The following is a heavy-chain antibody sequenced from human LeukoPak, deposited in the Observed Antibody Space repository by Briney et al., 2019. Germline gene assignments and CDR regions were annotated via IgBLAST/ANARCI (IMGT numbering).Heavy chain of an antibody. D-gene: IGHD6-19*01. Sequence: GGSLRLSCTTSGFTFDNYAMHWVRQAPGKGLEWVSGITWNSGSIAYADSVKGRFTISRDNAKNSLYLQMNSLTADDVAFYYCTRSTGWYNYFDYWGQGALVTVSS. V-gene: IGHV3-9*03. CDR2: ITWNSGSI. CDR1: GFTFDNYA. CDR3: TRSTGWYNYFDY. J-gene: IGHJ4*02.